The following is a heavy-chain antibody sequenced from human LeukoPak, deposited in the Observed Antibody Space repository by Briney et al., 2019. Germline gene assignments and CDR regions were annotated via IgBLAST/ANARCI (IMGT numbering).Heavy chain of an antibody. CDR1: GFTFSNYA. Sequence: GRSLRLSCAVSGFTFSNYAMHWVRQAPGKGLEWEAVISYDGANKYYTDSVKGRFTISRDNSKNTLYLQMNSLRAEDTALYHCARVGAIAARPPYYYYGMDVWGQGTTVTVSS. CDR3: ARVGAIAARPPYYYYGMDV. D-gene: IGHD6-6*01. J-gene: IGHJ6*02. CDR2: ISYDGANK. V-gene: IGHV3-30-3*01.